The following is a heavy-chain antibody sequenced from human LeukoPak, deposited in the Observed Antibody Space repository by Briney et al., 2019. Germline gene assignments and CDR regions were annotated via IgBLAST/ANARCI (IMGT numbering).Heavy chain of an antibody. D-gene: IGHD6-19*01. CDR3: ARDGEAVAGTDNWFDP. V-gene: IGHV1-18*01. CDR2: ISAYNGNT. Sequence: ASVKVSCKASGYSFTDLGISWVRQAPGQGLEWMGWISAYNGNTNYAQKFQARVTMTTDTSTSTAYIELRSLRYDDTAVYYCARDGEAVAGTDNWFDPWGQGTLVTVSS. J-gene: IGHJ5*02. CDR1: GYSFTDLG.